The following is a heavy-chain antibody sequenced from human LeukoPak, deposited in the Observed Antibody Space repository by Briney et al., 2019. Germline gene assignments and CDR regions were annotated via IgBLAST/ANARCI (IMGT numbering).Heavy chain of an antibody. V-gene: IGHV1-2*02. CDR2: INPNSGGT. CDR1: GYTFTSYD. Sequence: VSVKVSCKASGYTFTSYDINWVRQAPGQGLEWMGWINPNSGGTNYAQKFQGRVTMTRDTSISTAYMELSRLRSDDTAVYYCAREGTLSGTMYYFDYWGQGTLVTVSS. CDR3: AREGTLSGTMYYFDY. J-gene: IGHJ4*02. D-gene: IGHD1-26*01.